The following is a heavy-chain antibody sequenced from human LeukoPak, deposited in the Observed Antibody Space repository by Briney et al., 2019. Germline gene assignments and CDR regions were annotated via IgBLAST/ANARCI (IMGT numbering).Heavy chain of an antibody. D-gene: IGHD3-22*01. J-gene: IGHJ4*02. V-gene: IGHV7-4-1*02. CDR1: GYTFTNYA. Sequence: GASVKVSCKASGYTFTNYAMNWVRQAPGQGLEWMGWINTNTGNPAYAQGFTGRFVFSLDTSVSTVYLQISSLKAEDTAVYYCARDPNHYYDSSGYYGDYWGQGTLVTVSS. CDR3: ARDPNHYYDSSGYYGDY. CDR2: INTNTGNP.